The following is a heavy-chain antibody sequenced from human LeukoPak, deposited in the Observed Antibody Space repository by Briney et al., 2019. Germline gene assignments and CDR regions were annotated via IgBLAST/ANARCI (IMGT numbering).Heavy chain of an antibody. Sequence: GRSLRLSCAASGFTFSSYGMHWVRQAPGKGLEGVAVISYDGSNKYYADSVKGRFTISRDNSKNTLYLQMNSLRAEDTAVYYCAKDRSPIAVAAPFDYWGQGTLVTVSS. J-gene: IGHJ4*02. CDR3: AKDRSPIAVAAPFDY. D-gene: IGHD6-19*01. CDR2: ISYDGSNK. CDR1: GFTFSSYG. V-gene: IGHV3-30*18.